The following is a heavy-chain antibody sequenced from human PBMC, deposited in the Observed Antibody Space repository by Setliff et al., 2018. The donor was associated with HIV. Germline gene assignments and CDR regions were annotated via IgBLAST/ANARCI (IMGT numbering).Heavy chain of an antibody. V-gene: IGHV4-59*08. J-gene: IGHJ4*02. CDR3: ARQGGYNSPLMV. Sequence: SETLSLTCTVSGGSITSYYWNWIRQSPGKGLEWIGYIFDSGTNKYNPSVTSRVTISVDASKNQLFLQLISVTAADTAVYYCARQGGYNSPLMVWGQGKLVTVSS. CDR2: IFDSGTN. D-gene: IGHD3-10*01. CDR1: GGSITSYY.